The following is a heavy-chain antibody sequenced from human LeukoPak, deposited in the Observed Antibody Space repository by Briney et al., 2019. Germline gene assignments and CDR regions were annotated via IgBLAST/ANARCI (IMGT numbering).Heavy chain of an antibody. Sequence: SETLSLTCAVYGGSFSGYYWSWIRQPPGKGLEWIGEINHSGSTNYNPSLKSRVTISVDTSKNQFSLKLSSVTAADTAVYYCARGSPFYSGSYYTTTIYDYWGQGTMVTVSS. J-gene: IGHJ4*02. CDR1: GGSFSGYY. CDR3: ARGSPFYSGSYYTTTIYDY. CDR2: INHSGST. D-gene: IGHD1-26*01. V-gene: IGHV4-34*01.